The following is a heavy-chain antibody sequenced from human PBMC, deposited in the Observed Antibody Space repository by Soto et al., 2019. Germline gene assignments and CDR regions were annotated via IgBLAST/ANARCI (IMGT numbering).Heavy chain of an antibody. J-gene: IGHJ5*02. CDR3: GLGWNSFLGGPNWFDP. CDR1: GGSFIGYY. V-gene: IGHV4-34*01. Sequence: PSEALSLTCAVYGGSFIGYYWSWIRQPPWKGLEWIGEINHSGSTNYNPSLKSRVTISVDTSKNQFSLKLSSVTAADTAVYYCGLGWNSFLGGPNWFDPWGQGTLVTVSS. D-gene: IGHD1-7*01. CDR2: INHSGST.